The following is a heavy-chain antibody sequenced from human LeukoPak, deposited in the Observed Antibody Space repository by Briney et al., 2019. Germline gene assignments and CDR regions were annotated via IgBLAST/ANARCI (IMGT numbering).Heavy chain of an antibody. CDR1: GFTFSSYG. J-gene: IGHJ4*02. CDR2: ITGSGGTT. V-gene: IGHV3-23*01. D-gene: IGHD3-16*01. Sequence: PGGSLRLSCAASGFTFSSYGMSWVRQAPGKGPQWVSAITGSGGTTYYADSVKGRFTISRDNSKNTLYLQMNSLRAEDTAVYYCAKDWRQFFRGSYFDYWGQGTLVTVSS. CDR3: AKDWRQFFRGSYFDY.